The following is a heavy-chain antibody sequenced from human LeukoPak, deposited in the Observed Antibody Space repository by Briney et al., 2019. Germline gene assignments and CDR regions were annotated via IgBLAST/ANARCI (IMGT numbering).Heavy chain of an antibody. J-gene: IGHJ4*02. V-gene: IGHV3-23*01. D-gene: IGHD3-10*01. CDR3: VRDGTVRGKNGCFDF. CDR1: GFTFSSYA. Sequence: SGGSLRLSCAASGFTFSSYAMSWVRQAPGKGLEWVSAISGSGGSTYYADSVKGRFTISRDNSKNTLYLQMNSLRAEDTAVYYCVRDGTVRGKNGCFDFWGQGTLVTVSS. CDR2: ISGSGGST.